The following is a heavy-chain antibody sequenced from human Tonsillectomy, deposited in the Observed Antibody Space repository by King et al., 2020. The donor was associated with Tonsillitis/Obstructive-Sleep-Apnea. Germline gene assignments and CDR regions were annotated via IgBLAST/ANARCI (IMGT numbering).Heavy chain of an antibody. CDR1: GGSISSSSYY. J-gene: IGHJ4*02. D-gene: IGHD3-10*01. Sequence: QLQESGPGLVKPSETLSLTCTVSGGSISSSSYYWGWICQPPGKGLEWSGSISYSGSTYYNPSLKSRVTISVDTSKKQFSLKLSSVTAADTAVYYCARRRGSGVDYWGQGTLVTVSS. V-gene: IGHV4-39*01. CDR2: ISYSGST. CDR3: ARRRGSGVDY.